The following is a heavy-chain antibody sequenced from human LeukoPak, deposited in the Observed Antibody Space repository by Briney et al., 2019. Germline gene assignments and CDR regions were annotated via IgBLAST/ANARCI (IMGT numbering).Heavy chain of an antibody. CDR1: EFTFSSHA. D-gene: IGHD4-17*01. CDR2: ISGGGEST. J-gene: IGHJ4*02. V-gene: IGHV3-23*01. Sequence: PGGSLGLSCVASEFTFSSHAMNWVRQAPGKGLEWVSSISGGGESTYYADSVKGRFTVSRDNSKNTLYLQMNSLRAEDTAMYYCAKAARTTVTYSFDSWGQGTLVTVSS. CDR3: AKAARTTVTYSFDS.